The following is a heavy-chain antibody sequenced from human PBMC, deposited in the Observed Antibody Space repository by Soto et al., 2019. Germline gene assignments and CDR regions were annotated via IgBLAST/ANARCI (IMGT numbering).Heavy chain of an antibody. D-gene: IGHD2-15*01. CDR3: SRGEVVAASSFNWFDP. J-gene: IGHJ5*01. Sequence: GGSLRLSCAASGFTFSSYAMSWVRQAPGKGLEWVSVISGSDDSTYYADSVKGRFTISRDNAKNSLYLQMNSLRAEDTAVYYFSRGEVVAASSFNWFDPWGQGTLVTVSS. V-gene: IGHV3-23*01. CDR2: ISGSDDST. CDR1: GFTFSSYA.